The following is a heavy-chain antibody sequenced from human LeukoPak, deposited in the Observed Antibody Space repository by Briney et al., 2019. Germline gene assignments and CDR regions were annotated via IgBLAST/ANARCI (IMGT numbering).Heavy chain of an antibody. CDR2: ISYDGSNK. CDR1: GFTFSSYA. J-gene: IGHJ3*02. CDR3: AGDRGSRNAFDI. V-gene: IGHV3-30*04. Sequence: GGSLRLSCAASGFTFSSYAMHWVRQAPGKGLEWVAVISYDGSNKYYADSVKGRFTISRDNSKNTLYLQMNSLRAEDTAVYYCAGDRGSRNAFDIWGQGTMATVSS. D-gene: IGHD2-15*01.